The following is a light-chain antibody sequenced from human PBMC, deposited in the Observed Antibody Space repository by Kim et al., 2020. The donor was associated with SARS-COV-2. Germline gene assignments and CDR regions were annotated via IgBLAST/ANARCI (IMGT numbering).Light chain of an antibody. CDR3: QKYNVSPGT. J-gene: IGKJ4*01. V-gene: IGKV1-27*01. Sequence: DIQMTQSPSSLSASVGDRVTITCRASQGISNYLAWYQQKPGKAPQLLIYAASTLQSGVPSRFSGSGSLTEFTLTIDNLQPEDVATYYCQKYNVSPGTFGGGTKVDIK. CDR2: AAS. CDR1: QGISNY.